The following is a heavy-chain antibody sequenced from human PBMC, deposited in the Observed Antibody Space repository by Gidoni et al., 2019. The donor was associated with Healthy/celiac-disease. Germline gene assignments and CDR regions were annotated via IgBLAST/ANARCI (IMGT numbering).Heavy chain of an antibody. V-gene: IGHV3-33*01. CDR1: GFTFSSYG. J-gene: IGHJ4*02. D-gene: IGHD3-22*01. Sequence: QVQLVESGGGVVQPGRSLRLSCAASGFTFSSYGMHWVRQAPGKGLEWVAVIWYDGSNKYYADSVKGRFTISRDNSKNTLYLQMNSLRAEDTAVYYCARDHYYDSSGYHNGYFDYWGQGTLVTVSS. CDR2: IWYDGSNK. CDR3: ARDHYYDSSGYHNGYFDY.